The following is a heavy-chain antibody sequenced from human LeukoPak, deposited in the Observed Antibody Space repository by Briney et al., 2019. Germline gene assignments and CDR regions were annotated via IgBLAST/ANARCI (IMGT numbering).Heavy chain of an antibody. J-gene: IGHJ5*02. Sequence: GASVNVSCKASGYTFTSYGISWVRQAPGQGLEWMGWISAYNGNTNYAQKLQGRVTMTTDTSTSTAYMELRSLRSDDTAVYYCARDRCSSTSCYRGRGWFDPWGQGTLVTVSP. CDR2: ISAYNGNT. CDR1: GYTFTSYG. CDR3: ARDRCSSTSCYRGRGWFDP. V-gene: IGHV1-18*01. D-gene: IGHD2-2*01.